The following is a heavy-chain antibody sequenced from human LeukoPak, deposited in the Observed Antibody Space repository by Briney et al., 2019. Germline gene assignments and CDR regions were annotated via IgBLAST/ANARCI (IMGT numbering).Heavy chain of an antibody. D-gene: IGHD6-19*01. V-gene: IGHV4-4*09. CDR2: IYTSGST. CDR1: GGSISSYY. J-gene: IGHJ5*02. CDR3: VRPSSSGWYGGFDP. Sequence: PSETLSLTCTVSGGSISSYYLSWIRQPPGKGLEWIGYIYTSGSTKYNPSLKSRVTISVDTSKNQFSLKLSSVTAADTAVYYCVRPSSSGWYGGFDPWGQGTLVTVSS.